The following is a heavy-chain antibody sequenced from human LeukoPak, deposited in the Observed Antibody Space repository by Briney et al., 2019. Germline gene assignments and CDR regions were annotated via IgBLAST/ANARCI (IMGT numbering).Heavy chain of an antibody. CDR3: ARHGVDYYDSSGAIDP. V-gene: IGHV4-59*08. CDR2: IYYSGST. D-gene: IGHD3-22*01. CDR1: GGSISSYY. J-gene: IGHJ5*02. Sequence: SETLSLTCTVSGGSISSYYRSWIRQPPGKGLEWIGYIYYSGSTNYNPSLKSRVTISVDTSKNQFSLKLSSVTAADTAVYYCARHGVDYYDSSGAIDPWGQGTLVTVSS.